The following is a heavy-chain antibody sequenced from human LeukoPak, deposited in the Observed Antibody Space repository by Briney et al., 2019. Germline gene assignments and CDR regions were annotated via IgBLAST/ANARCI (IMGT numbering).Heavy chain of an antibody. Sequence: GGSLRLSCAASGFTFSSYAMHWVRQAPGKGLEWVAVISYDGSNKYYADSVKGRFTISRDNSKNTLYLQMNSLRAEDTAVYYCARETPYSGGSFDYWGQGTLVTVSS. J-gene: IGHJ4*02. CDR3: ARETPYSGGSFDY. V-gene: IGHV3-30-3*01. CDR2: ISYDGSNK. D-gene: IGHD6-19*01. CDR1: GFTFSSYA.